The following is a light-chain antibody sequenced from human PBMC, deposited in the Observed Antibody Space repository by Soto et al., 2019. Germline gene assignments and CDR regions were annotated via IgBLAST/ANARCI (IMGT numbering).Light chain of an antibody. CDR3: LQDHDYQWT. Sequence: AIPLTQSPFSLSASVGDTVTITCRASPGISRSLAWYQQYPGRAPKLLIYAASDLQAEVPSRFSGSGSGTDFTLTISSLQAEDFATYYCLQDHDYQWTFGQGTKVDIK. V-gene: IGKV1-6*01. J-gene: IGKJ2*02. CDR2: AAS. CDR1: PGISRS.